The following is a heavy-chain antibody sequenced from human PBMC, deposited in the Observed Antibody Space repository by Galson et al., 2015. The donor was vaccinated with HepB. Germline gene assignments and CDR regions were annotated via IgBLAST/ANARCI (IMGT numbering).Heavy chain of an antibody. J-gene: IGHJ4*02. CDR2: ISGSGGST. CDR3: AKERYSSGWYDFDY. V-gene: IGHV3-23*01. CDR1: GFTFSRYA. Sequence: SLRLSCAAAGFTFSRYAMSWVRQAPGKGLEWVSAISGSGGSTYYADSVKGRFTISRDNSRNTLYLQMNSLRAEDTAVYYCAKERYSSGWYDFDYWGQGTLVTVSS. D-gene: IGHD6-19*01.